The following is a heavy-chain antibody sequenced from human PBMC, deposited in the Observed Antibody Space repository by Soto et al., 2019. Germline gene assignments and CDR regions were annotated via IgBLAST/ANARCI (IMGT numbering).Heavy chain of an antibody. J-gene: IGHJ5*02. CDR3: ATDTEYPGNNWFDP. CDR1: GFTFDDYT. D-gene: IGHD3-10*01. CDR2: ISWDGGST. Sequence: GGSLRLSCAASGFTFDDYTMHWVRRAPGKGLEWVSLISWDGGSTYYADSVKGRFTISRDNCKNTLYLQMNSLRAEDTFVYYCATDTEYPGNNWFDPWGQGTLVTVSS. V-gene: IGHV3-43*01.